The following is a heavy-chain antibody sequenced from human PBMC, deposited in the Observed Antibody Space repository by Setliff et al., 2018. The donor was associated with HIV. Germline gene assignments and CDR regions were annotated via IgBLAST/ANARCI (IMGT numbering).Heavy chain of an antibody. V-gene: IGHV4-61*09. D-gene: IGHD3-16*01. CDR3: ARRLGATVFYYFDY. Sequence: LSLTCTVSGGSISSGSYYWSWIRQPAGRGLEWIGHIYTSGSTNYNPSLKSRVTISVDTSENQFSLKLSSVTAADTAVYYCARRLGATVFYYFDYWGQGTLVTVSS. CDR1: GGSISSGSYY. CDR2: IYTSGST. J-gene: IGHJ4*02.